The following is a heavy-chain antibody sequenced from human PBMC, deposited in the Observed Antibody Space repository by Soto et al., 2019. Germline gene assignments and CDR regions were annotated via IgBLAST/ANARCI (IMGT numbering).Heavy chain of an antibody. Sequence: GASVKVSCKASGYSFTSYDINWVRQATGQGLEWMGWMATSSGGTSFAQNFQGRVTMTRDTSMATAYMELTTLTLDDTAVYYCARGSGSSWFDYWGQGTQVTSPQ. CDR1: GYSFTSYD. J-gene: IGHJ4*02. D-gene: IGHD6-25*01. CDR3: ARGSGSSWFDY. CDR2: MATSSGGT. V-gene: IGHV1-8*01.